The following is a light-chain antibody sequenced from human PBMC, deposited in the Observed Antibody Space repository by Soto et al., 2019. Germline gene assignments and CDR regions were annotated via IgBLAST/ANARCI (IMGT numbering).Light chain of an antibody. CDR3: AEWDDSLSGPGI. CDR1: SSNIGNNY. Sequence: QLVLTQPPSASGTPGQRVTISCSGISSNIGNNYVYWYQMVPGTAPKLLIYRNDQRPSGVPDRFSGSRSGTSASLAISGLRSEDEADYYCAEWDDSLSGPGIFGGGTKLTVL. J-gene: IGLJ2*01. CDR2: RND. V-gene: IGLV1-47*01.